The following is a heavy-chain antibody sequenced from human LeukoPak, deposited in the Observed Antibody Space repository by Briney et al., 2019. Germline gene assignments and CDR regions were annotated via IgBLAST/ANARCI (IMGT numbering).Heavy chain of an antibody. CDR3: AKDLGGGSGCYDL. V-gene: IGHV3-30*18. Sequence: PGGSLRLSCAASGFTFSSYGMHWVRQAPGEGLEWVAIISYDGSNKYYADSVQGRFTISRDNSKNTLYLQMNSLRAEDTAVYYCAKDLGGGSGCYDLWGRGTLVTVSS. D-gene: IGHD6-19*01. CDR2: ISYDGSNK. J-gene: IGHJ2*01. CDR1: GFTFSSYG.